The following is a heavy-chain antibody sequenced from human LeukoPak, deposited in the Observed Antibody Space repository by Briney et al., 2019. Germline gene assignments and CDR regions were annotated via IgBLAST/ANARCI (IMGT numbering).Heavy chain of an antibody. Sequence: GGSLRLSCAASEFTFSSYAMSWVRQAPGKGLEWVSAISGSGGSTYYADSVKGRFTISRDNSKNTLYLQMNSLRAEDTAVYYCAKRTHYDFWSGYFNYFDYWGQGTLVTVSS. CDR2: ISGSGGST. J-gene: IGHJ4*02. D-gene: IGHD3-3*01. CDR3: AKRTHYDFWSGYFNYFDY. V-gene: IGHV3-23*01. CDR1: EFTFSSYA.